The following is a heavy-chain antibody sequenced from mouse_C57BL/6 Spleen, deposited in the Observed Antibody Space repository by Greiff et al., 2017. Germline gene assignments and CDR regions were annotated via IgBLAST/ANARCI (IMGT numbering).Heavy chain of an antibody. CDR2: IWSDGST. D-gene: IGHD2-1*01. V-gene: IGHV2-6-1*01. CDR1: GFSLTSYG. J-gene: IGHJ1*03. CDR3: ARHGGNYWYFDV. Sequence: VQLQQPGPGLVAPSQSLSITCTVSGFSLTSYGVHWVRQPPGKGLEWLVVIWSDGSTTYNSALKSRPSISKDNAKIQVFLKMNSLQTDDTAMYYCARHGGNYWYFDVWGTGTTVTVSS.